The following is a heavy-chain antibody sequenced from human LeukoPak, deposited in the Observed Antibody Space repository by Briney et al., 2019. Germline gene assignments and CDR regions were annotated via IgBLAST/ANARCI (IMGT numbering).Heavy chain of an antibody. CDR3: ARAYTSSRHYYYYYMDV. CDR2: ITWNGDTT. Sequence: GGSLRLSCAASGFTFDDYGMSWVRQAPGKGLEWVSGITWNGDTTGYADSVKVRFTISRDNAKNSLYLQMNSLRAEDTALYYCARAYTSSRHYYYYYMDVWGKGTTVTVSS. V-gene: IGHV3-20*04. J-gene: IGHJ6*03. CDR1: GFTFDDYG. D-gene: IGHD6-13*01.